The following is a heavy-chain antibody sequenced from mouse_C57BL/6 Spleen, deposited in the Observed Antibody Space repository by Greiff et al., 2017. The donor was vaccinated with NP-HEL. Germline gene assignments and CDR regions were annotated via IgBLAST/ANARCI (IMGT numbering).Heavy chain of an antibody. Sequence: EVHLVESGGDLVKPGGSLKLSCAASGFTFSSYGMSWVRQTPDKRLEWVATISSGGSYTYYPDSVKGRFTISRDNAKNTLYLQMSSLKSEDTAMYYCARPTNWEIENYFDYGGQGTTLTVSS. CDR1: GFTFSSYG. CDR2: ISSGGSYT. V-gene: IGHV5-6*01. J-gene: IGHJ2*01. CDR3: ARPTNWEIENYFDY. D-gene: IGHD4-1*01.